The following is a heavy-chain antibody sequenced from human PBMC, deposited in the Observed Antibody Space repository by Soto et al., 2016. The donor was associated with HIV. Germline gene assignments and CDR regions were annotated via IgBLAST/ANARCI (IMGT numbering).Heavy chain of an antibody. V-gene: IGHV3-66*01. CDR2: IYSGGGT. J-gene: IGHJ4*02. CDR1: GFTVSSNY. CDR3: ARGSSSWSPHFDY. D-gene: IGHD6-13*01. Sequence: EVQLVESGGGLVQPGGSLRLSCAASGFTVSSNYMSWVRQAPGKGLEWVSVIYSGGGTYYADSVKGRFTISRDNSKNTLYLQMNSLRAEDTAVYYCARGSSSWSPHFDYWGQGTLVTVSS.